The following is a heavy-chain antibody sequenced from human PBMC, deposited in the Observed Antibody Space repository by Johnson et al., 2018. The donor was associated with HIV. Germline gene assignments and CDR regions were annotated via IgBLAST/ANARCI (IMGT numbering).Heavy chain of an antibody. CDR3: ARKNGRWLQDGAFDI. CDR1: GFTFDDYG. J-gene: IGHJ3*02. D-gene: IGHD5-24*01. CDR2: INWNGGST. Sequence: EVQLVESGGGVVRPGESLRLSCAASGFTFDDYGMSWVRQAPGKGLEWVSGINWNGGSTHYADSVKGRLPISRDNSKNTLYLQMNSLRAEETAVYYCARKNGRWLQDGAFDIWGQGTMVTVSS. V-gene: IGHV3-20*04.